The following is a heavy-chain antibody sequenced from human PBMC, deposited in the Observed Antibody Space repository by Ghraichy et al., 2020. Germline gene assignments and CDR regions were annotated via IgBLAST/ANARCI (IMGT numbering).Heavy chain of an antibody. Sequence: GGSLRLSCAASGFTFDDYAMHWVRQAPGKGLEWVSLISWDGGSTYYADSVKGRFTISRDNSKNSLYLQMNSLRAEDTALYYCAKGSPTTVVTRFDYWGQGTLVTVAS. V-gene: IGHV3-43D*03. CDR3: AKGSPTTVVTRFDY. D-gene: IGHD4-23*01. J-gene: IGHJ4*02. CDR1: GFTFDDYA. CDR2: ISWDGGST.